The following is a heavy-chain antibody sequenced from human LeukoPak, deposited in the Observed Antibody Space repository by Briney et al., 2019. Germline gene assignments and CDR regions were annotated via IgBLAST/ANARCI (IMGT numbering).Heavy chain of an antibody. J-gene: IGHJ4*02. CDR2: ISSSSSYI. Sequence: GGSLRLSCAASGFIFSSYSMNWVRLAPGKGLEWVSSISSSSSYIYYADSVKGRFTISRDNAKNSLYLQMNSLRAEDTAVYYCVRHPSARFDYWGQGTLVTVSS. CDR1: GFIFSSYS. D-gene: IGHD1-26*01. CDR3: VRHPSARFDY. V-gene: IGHV3-21*01.